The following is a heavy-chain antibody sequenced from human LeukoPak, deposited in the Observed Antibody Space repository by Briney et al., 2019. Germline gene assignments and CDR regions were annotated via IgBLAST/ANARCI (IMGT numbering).Heavy chain of an antibody. CDR1: GFRFSSYW. V-gene: IGHV3-7*01. CDR2: IKQDGSEK. Sequence: HGGSLRLSCAASGFRFSSYWMSRVRQAPGKGLEWVANIKQDGSEKYYVDSVKGRFTISRDNAKNSLYLQMNSLRAEDTAVYYCARDFGSSWSGGDYGMDVWGQGTTVTVSS. D-gene: IGHD6-13*01. CDR3: ARDFGSSWSGGDYGMDV. J-gene: IGHJ6*02.